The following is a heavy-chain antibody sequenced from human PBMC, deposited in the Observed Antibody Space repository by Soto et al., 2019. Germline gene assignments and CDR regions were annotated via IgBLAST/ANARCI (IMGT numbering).Heavy chain of an antibody. J-gene: IGHJ5*02. CDR2: IKSKTGGGTT. CDR1: GFTFSNAL. CDR3: STIIPKTMWELGP. Sequence: PGGSLRLSCAASGFTFSNALMSWVRQAPGKALEWLGRIKSKTGGGTTDFAGPVKGRFIISRDDSKKTLYVHMNSLKTEDTAVYYCSTIIPKTMWELGPWGQGT. V-gene: IGHV3-15*05. D-gene: IGHD1-26*01.